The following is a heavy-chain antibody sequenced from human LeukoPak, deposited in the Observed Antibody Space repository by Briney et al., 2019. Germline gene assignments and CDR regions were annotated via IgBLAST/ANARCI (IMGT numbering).Heavy chain of an antibody. J-gene: IGHJ6*02. V-gene: IGHV3-23*01. D-gene: IGHD3-16*01. CDR1: VSTFNNYP. CDR2: ISGSGGTT. CDR3: AKVSGGGLYYDGMDV. Sequence: GGSLRLSCAASVSTFNNYPMNWVRQAPWKGLEWVSVISGSGGTTYYADSVKGRFTISRDSSKNTLYLQMNSLRAEDTAVYYCAKVSGGGLYYDGMDVWGQGTTVTVSS.